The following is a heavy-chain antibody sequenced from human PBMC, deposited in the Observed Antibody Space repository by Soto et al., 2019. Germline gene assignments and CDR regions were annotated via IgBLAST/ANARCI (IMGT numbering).Heavy chain of an antibody. CDR2: IYTSGST. J-gene: IGHJ6*02. V-gene: IGHV4-4*07. CDR3: ARDAAIAVAGKHYYYYYGMDV. Sequence: QVQLQESGPGLVKPSETLSLTCTVSGGSISSYYWSWIRQPAGKGLEWIGRIYTSGSTNYNPSLKSRVTMSVDTSKNQFSLKLSSVTAADTAVYYCARDAAIAVAGKHYYYYYGMDVWGQGTTVTVSS. D-gene: IGHD6-19*01. CDR1: GGSISSYY.